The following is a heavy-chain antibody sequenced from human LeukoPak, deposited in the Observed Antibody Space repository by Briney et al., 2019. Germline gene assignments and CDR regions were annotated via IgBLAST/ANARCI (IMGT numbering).Heavy chain of an antibody. CDR1: GYTFTSYG. V-gene: IGHV1-18*01. Sequence: ASVNVSCKASGYTFTSYGISWVRQAPGQGLEWMGWISAYNGNTNYAQKLQGRVTMTTDTSTSTAYMELRSLRSDDTAVYYCARDPPRGTKTDYWGQGTLVTVSS. CDR2: ISAYNGNT. D-gene: IGHD3-16*01. J-gene: IGHJ4*02. CDR3: ARDPPRGTKTDY.